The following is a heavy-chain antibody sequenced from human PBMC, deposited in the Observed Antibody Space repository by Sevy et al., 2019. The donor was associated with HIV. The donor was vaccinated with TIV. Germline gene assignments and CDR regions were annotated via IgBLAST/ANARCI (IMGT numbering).Heavy chain of an antibody. CDR2: IKSKTDGGTT. V-gene: IGHV3-15*07. Sequence: GGSLRLSCAASAFPFTNAWMNWVRQAPGKGLEWVGRIKSKTDGGTTDYVGPVKGRFTISRDDSKNTVYLEMNSLKTEDTAVYYCGDIAGAGAWDHWGQGTLVTVSS. CDR3: GDIAGAGAWDH. D-gene: IGHD6-19*01. J-gene: IGHJ4*02. CDR1: AFPFTNAW.